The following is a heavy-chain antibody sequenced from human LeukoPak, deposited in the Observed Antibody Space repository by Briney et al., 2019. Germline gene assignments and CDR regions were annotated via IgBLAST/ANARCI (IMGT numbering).Heavy chain of an antibody. D-gene: IGHD3-10*01. J-gene: IGHJ4*02. Sequence: GGALRLSCAASGFTFSSYSMNWVRQAPGKGVEGVSYISSSSSTIYYADSVKGRFTISRDNAKNSLYLQMNSLRAEDTAVYYCARERYYGSGSYGYWGQGTLVTVSS. CDR3: ARERYYGSGSYGY. CDR1: GFTFSSYS. V-gene: IGHV3-48*04. CDR2: ISSSSSTI.